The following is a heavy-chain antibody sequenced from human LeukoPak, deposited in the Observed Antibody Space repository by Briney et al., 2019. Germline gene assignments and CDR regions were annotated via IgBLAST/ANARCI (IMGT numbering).Heavy chain of an antibody. D-gene: IGHD5-24*01. J-gene: IGHJ3*02. CDR2: MHSRGTT. Sequence: SETLSLTCTVSGGSINTGSYYWNWIRQPAGKGLEWIGRMHSRGTTYYHPSLKSRVTISGDTSRNQFSLNLGSVTAADTAVYYCARDSSLASKHDAFNIWGQGTLVTVSS. CDR1: GGSINTGSYY. CDR3: ARDSSLASKHDAFNI. V-gene: IGHV4-61*02.